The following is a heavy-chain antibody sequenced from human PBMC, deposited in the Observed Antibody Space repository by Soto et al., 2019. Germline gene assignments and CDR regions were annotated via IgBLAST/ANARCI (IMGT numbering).Heavy chain of an antibody. V-gene: IGHV1-69*13. Sequence: ASVKVSCKASGGTFSSYAISWVRQAPGQGLEWMGGIIPIFGTANYAQKFQGRVTITADESTSTAYMELSSLRSEDTAVYYCANLSMVRVVIISFLEYYFDYCAQGTLVTVSA. CDR3: ANLSMVRVVIISFLEYYFDY. J-gene: IGHJ4*02. D-gene: IGHD3-10*01. CDR2: IIPIFGTA. CDR1: GGTFSSYA.